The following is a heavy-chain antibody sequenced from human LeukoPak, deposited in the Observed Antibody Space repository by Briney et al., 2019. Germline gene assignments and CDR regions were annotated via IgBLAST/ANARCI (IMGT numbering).Heavy chain of an antibody. CDR3: ARANRLLGYCSSTSCCPDY. D-gene: IGHD2-2*01. Sequence: PGGSLRLSCAASGFTVSSNEMSWVRQAPGKGLEWVSSISGGSTYYADSRKGRFTISRDNSKNTLHLQMNSLRAEDTAVYYCARANRLLGYCSSTSCCPDYWGQGTLVTVSS. J-gene: IGHJ4*02. CDR1: GFTVSSNE. CDR2: ISGGST. V-gene: IGHV3-38-3*01.